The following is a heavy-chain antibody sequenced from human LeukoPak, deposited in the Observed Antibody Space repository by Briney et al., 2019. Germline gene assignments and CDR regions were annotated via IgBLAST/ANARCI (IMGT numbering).Heavy chain of an antibody. CDR1: GGSITSDTYY. CDR2: ILHSGST. CDR3: AKTRDFWSGYFDY. Sequence: PSETLSLTCAVSGGSITSDTYYWSWIRQPPGKGLEWIGYILHSGSTYYNPSLKSRVTISIDTSKSQFSLKLSSVTAADKAVYYCAKTRDFWSGYFDYWGQGTLVTVSS. V-gene: IGHV4-30-2*01. J-gene: IGHJ4*02. D-gene: IGHD3-3*01.